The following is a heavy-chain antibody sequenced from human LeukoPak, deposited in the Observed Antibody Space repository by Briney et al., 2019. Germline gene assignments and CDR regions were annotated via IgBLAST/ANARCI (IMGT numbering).Heavy chain of an antibody. D-gene: IGHD3-22*01. CDR3: ARLLDDSSGSCDY. J-gene: IGHJ4*02. CDR2: IYYSGST. V-gene: IGHV4-39*01. Sequence: PSETLSLTCTVSGYSISSSYYWGWIRQPPGKGLEWIGSIYYSGSTYYNPSLKSRVTISVDTSKNQFSLKLSSVTAADTAVYYCARLLDDSSGSCDYWGQGTLVTVSS. CDR1: GYSISSSYY.